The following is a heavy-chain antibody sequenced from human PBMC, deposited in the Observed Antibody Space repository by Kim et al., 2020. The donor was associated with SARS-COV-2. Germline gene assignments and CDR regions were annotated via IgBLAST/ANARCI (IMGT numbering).Heavy chain of an antibody. CDR1: GFTFSSYG. V-gene: IGHV3-30*18. Sequence: GGSLRLSCAASGFTFSSYGMHWVRQAPGKGLEWVAVISYDGSNKYYADSVKGRFTISRDNSKNTLYLQMNSLRAEDTAVYYCAKGATIFGVVTLTDYWGQGTLVTVSS. J-gene: IGHJ4*02. D-gene: IGHD3-3*01. CDR3: AKGATIFGVVTLTDY. CDR2: ISYDGSNK.